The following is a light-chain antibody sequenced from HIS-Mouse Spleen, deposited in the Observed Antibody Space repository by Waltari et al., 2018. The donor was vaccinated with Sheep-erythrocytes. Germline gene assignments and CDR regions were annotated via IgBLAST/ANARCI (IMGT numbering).Light chain of an antibody. CDR2: EVS. V-gene: IGLV2-8*01. J-gene: IGLJ3*02. CDR3: SSYAGSNNWV. CDR1: RSYVRCYNY. Sequence: QSALTQPPSASGSPGQSVTIPCPGTRSYVRCYNYVSWYQPHPGKAPKLMIYEVSKRPSGVPDRFSGSKSGNTASLTVSGLQAEDEADYYCSSYAGSNNWVFGGGTKLTVL.